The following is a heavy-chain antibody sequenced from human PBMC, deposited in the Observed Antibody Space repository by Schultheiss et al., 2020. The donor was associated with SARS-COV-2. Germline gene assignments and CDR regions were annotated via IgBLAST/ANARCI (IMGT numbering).Heavy chain of an antibody. J-gene: IGHJ5*02. Sequence: ASVKVSCKASGYTFTSYDINWVRQATGQGLEWMGWMNPNSGNTDYAQKFQGRVTMTEDTSTDTAYMELSSLRSEDTAVYYCATGRGGWYVSWFDPWGQGTLVTVSS. CDR2: MNPNSGNT. D-gene: IGHD6-19*01. CDR3: ATGRGGWYVSWFDP. CDR1: GYTFTSYD. V-gene: IGHV1-8*01.